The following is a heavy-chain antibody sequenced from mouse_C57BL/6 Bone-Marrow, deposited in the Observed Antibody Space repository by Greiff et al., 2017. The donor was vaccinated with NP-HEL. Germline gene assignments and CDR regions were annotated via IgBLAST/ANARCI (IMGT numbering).Heavy chain of an antibody. Sequence: EVQVVESGGGLVKPGGSLKLSCAASGFTFSSYAMSWVRQTPEKRLEWVATISDGGSYTYYPDNVKGRFTISRDNAKNTLYLQMSQLKSEDTAMYYCARVEGWFAYWGQGTLVTVSA. CDR3: ARVEGWFAY. J-gene: IGHJ3*01. V-gene: IGHV5-4*01. CDR1: GFTFSSYA. CDR2: ISDGGSYT.